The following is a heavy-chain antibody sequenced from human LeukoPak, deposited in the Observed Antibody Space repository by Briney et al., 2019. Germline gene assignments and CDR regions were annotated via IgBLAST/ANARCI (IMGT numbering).Heavy chain of an antibody. J-gene: IGHJ4*02. CDR3: AKGQDAYSGYGFDY. V-gene: IGHV3-23*01. CDR1: GLTFSSYA. CDR2: ISGSGGST. D-gene: IGHD5-12*01. Sequence: GGSLRLSCAASGLTFSSYAMGWVRQAPGKGLEWVSAISGSGGSTYYADSVKGRFTISRDNSKNTLYLQMNSLRAEDTAVYYCAKGQDAYSGYGFDYWGQGTLVTVSS.